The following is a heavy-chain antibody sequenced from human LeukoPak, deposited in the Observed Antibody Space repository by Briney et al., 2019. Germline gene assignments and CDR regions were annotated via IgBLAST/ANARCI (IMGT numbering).Heavy chain of an antibody. D-gene: IGHD6-13*01. CDR3: ARLYQQPNYYYYGMDV. J-gene: IGHJ6*02. V-gene: IGHV1-18*01. Sequence: GASVKVSCKASGYTFTSYGISWVRQAPGQGLERMGWISAYNGNTNYAQKLQGRVTMTTDTSTSTAYMELRSLRSDDTAVYHCARLYQQPNYYYYGMDVWGQGTTVTVSS. CDR1: GYTFTSYG. CDR2: ISAYNGNT.